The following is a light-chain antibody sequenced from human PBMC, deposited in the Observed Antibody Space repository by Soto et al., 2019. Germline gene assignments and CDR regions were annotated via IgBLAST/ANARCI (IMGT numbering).Light chain of an antibody. Sequence: DIQMTQSPSSLSASVGDRVTITCQASQDISNYLNWYQHKPGKAPKLLIYDASHLETGVPSRFSGSGSGTDFTLTISSLQPDDIATYYCQQHDNLPLSFGGGTKVEIK. V-gene: IGKV1-33*01. CDR1: QDISNY. CDR3: QQHDNLPLS. CDR2: DAS. J-gene: IGKJ4*01.